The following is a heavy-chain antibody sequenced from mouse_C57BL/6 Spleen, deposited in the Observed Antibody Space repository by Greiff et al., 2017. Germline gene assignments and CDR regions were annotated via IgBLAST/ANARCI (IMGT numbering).Heavy chain of an antibody. CDR1: GYTFTDYY. CDR3: ARAVLLLRSKGYFEV. D-gene: IGHD1-1*01. Sequence: EVQLQQSGPELVQPGASVKISCKASGYTFTDYYMNWVKQSHGKSLEWIGDLNPNNGGTSYNQTFKGKATLTVDKSSSTAYMELRSLTSEDSAVYYCARAVLLLRSKGYFEVWGTGTTVTVSS. V-gene: IGHV1-26*01. CDR2: LNPNNGGT. J-gene: IGHJ1*03.